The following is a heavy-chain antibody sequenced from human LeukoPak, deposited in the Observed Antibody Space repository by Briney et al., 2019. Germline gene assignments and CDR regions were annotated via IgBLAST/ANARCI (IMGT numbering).Heavy chain of an antibody. V-gene: IGHV1-18*01. CDR3: ARDIGSASFQAGYHYYYMDV. Sequence: ASVTVSFRSSVFTFTIFGFSWVRQAPGQGLQWMGWINGYNGNTEYAQNLQGRVSMTRDISTSTVYMQLTSLRSDDTAVYYCARDIGSASFQAGYHYYYMDVWGEGTTVTVSS. CDR1: VFTFTIFG. D-gene: IGHD6-19*01. CDR2: INGYNGNT. J-gene: IGHJ6*03.